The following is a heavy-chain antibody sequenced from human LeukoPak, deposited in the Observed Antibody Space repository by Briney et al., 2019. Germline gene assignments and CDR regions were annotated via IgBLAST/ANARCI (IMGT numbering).Heavy chain of an antibody. CDR1: GFTFSSYA. Sequence: PGGSLRLSCEASGFTFSSYAMSWVRQAPGKGLAWVSVISSIADSTYYADSVKGRFTISRDNSKNTLYLQMNSLRAEDTAVYYCAKPLEKYTYGGNFDYWGQGILVTVSS. CDR3: AKPLEKYTYGGNFDY. J-gene: IGHJ4*02. V-gene: IGHV3-23*01. CDR2: ISSIADST. D-gene: IGHD4-23*01.